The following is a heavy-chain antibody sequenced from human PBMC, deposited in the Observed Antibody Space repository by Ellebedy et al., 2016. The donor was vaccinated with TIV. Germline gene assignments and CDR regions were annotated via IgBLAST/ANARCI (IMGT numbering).Heavy chain of an antibody. CDR2: IKEDGSLK. CDR3: ARYGNLGY. V-gene: IGHV3-7*03. J-gene: IGHJ4*02. D-gene: IGHD1-1*01. Sequence: GESLKISCAASGFTFSRSGMHWVRQAPGKGLELVAKIKEDGSLKYYVDAVKGRFAISRDNAKNSLYLQMNSLRAEDTAVYYCARYGNLGYWGQGTLVTVSS. CDR1: GFTFSRSG.